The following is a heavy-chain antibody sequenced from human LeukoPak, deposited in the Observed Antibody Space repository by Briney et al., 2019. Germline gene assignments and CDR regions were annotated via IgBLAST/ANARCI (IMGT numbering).Heavy chain of an antibody. CDR2: ITDSGATT. D-gene: IGHD3-22*01. Sequence: GGSLRLSCAASGFTFSSYAMSWVRQAPGKGLEWISAITDSGATTYYADSVRGRFTTSRDNSKNTLYLQMNSLRAEDTAVYYCAKDYDTSGYYYNYYYGMDVWGQGTTVTVSS. CDR3: AKDYDTSGYYYNYYYGMDV. J-gene: IGHJ6*02. CDR1: GFTFSSYA. V-gene: IGHV3-23*01.